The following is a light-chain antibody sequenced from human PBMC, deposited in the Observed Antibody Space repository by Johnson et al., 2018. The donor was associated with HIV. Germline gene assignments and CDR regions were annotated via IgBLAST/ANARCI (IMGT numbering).Light chain of an antibody. V-gene: IGLV1-51*02. CDR2: ENN. Sequence: QSVLTQPPSVSAAPGQKVTISCSGSSSNIGNNYVSWYQQLPGTAPKLLIYENNKRPSGIPDRFSGSKSGTSATLGITGLQTGDEADYYCGTWDCNLSAFYVFGTGTKVTVL. CDR3: GTWDCNLSAFYV. J-gene: IGLJ1*01. CDR1: SSNIGNNY.